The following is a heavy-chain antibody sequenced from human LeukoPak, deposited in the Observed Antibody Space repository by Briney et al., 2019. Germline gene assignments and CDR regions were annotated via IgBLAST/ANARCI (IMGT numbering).Heavy chain of an antibody. J-gene: IGHJ1*01. Sequence: GGSLRLSCAASGFTFSSYAMSWVRQAPGKGLEWVSAISGSGGSTYYADSVKGRFTISRDNSKNTLYLQMNSLRAEDTDVYYCAKDVRSDYYDRSGYYYDFQHWGQGTLVTVSS. CDR1: GFTFSSYA. V-gene: IGHV3-23*01. D-gene: IGHD3-22*01. CDR3: AKDVRSDYYDRSGYYYDFQH. CDR2: ISGSGGST.